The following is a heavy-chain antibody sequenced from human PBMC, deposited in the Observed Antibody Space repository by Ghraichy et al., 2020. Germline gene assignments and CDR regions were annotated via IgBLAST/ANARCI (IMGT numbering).Heavy chain of an antibody. D-gene: IGHD3-10*01. V-gene: IGHV3-7*03. J-gene: IGHJ4*02. Sequence: LSLTCAASGFTFSSYWMSWVRQAPGKGLEWVANIKQDGSEKYYVDSVKGRFTISRDNAKNSLYLQMNSLRAEDTAVYYCARDEPKGVLWFGDHSGGQGTLVTVSS. CDR2: IKQDGSEK. CDR1: GFTFSSYW. CDR3: ARDEPKGVLWFGDHS.